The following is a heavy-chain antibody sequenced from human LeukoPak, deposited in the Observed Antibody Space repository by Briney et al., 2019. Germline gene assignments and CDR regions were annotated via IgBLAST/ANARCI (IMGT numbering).Heavy chain of an antibody. J-gene: IGHJ4*02. Sequence: PGGSLRLSCAASGFTVSSNYMSWVRQAPGKGLEWVSVIYSGGSTYYADSVKGRFTISRDNAKNSLYLQMNSLRAEDTAVYYCARVRGSGSYYPFDYWGQGTLVTVSS. CDR1: GFTVSSNY. D-gene: IGHD3-10*01. V-gene: IGHV3-53*01. CDR2: IYSGGST. CDR3: ARVRGSGSYYPFDY.